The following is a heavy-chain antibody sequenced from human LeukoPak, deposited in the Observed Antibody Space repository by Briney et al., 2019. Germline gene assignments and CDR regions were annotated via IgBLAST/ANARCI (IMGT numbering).Heavy chain of an antibody. CDR1: GFTFSSYA. V-gene: IGHV3-30*04. J-gene: IGHJ4*02. CDR2: ISYDGSNK. D-gene: IGHD3-10*01. CDR3: AKDRYYYGSGSPPDY. Sequence: PGGSLRLSCAASGFTFSSYAMHWVRQAPGKGLEWVAVISYDGSNKYYADSVKGRFTISRDNSKNTLYLQMNSLRAEDTAVYYCAKDRYYYGSGSPPDYWGQGTLVTVSS.